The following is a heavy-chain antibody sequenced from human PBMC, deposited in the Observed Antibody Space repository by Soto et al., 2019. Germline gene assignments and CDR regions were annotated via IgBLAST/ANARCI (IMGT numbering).Heavy chain of an antibody. CDR3: AKTEGSGYYCYGIDV. CDR1: GFTFSSYA. Sequence: EVQLLESGGGLVQPGGSLRLSCAASGFTFSSYAMSWVRQAPGKGLEWVPAISGSGGSTYYADSVKGRFTISRDNSRNTLYVQRNSLRVEDTAVYDCAKTEGSGYYCYGIDVWGQGTTVTVSS. V-gene: IGHV3-23*01. J-gene: IGHJ6*02. D-gene: IGHD1-26*01. CDR2: ISGSGGST.